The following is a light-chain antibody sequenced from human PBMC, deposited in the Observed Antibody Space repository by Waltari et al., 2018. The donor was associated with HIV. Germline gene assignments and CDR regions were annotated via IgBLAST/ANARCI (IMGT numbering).Light chain of an antibody. Sequence: NFILTQPHSVSESPGKTVTISCTRSSGSIASNYVQWDHQRPGSAPTTVIFEDNQRPSGVPDRFSGSIDSSSNSASLTISGLKTEDEADYYCQSYDSTNHAVFGGGTQLTVL. J-gene: IGLJ7*01. CDR2: EDN. V-gene: IGLV6-57*03. CDR1: SGSIASNY. CDR3: QSYDSTNHAV.